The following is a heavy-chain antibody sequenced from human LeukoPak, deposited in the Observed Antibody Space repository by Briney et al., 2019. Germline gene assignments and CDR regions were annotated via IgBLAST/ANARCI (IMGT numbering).Heavy chain of an antibody. CDR1: GFIFDDYA. CDR2: ITWNSDSI. CDR3: AKGGGGRLMYYYYMDV. D-gene: IGHD3-16*01. Sequence: GGSLRLSCAASGFIFDDYAMHWVRQAPGKGLEWVSGITWNSDSIDYADSVKGRFTISRDNAKNSLYLRMNSLRAEDMASYYCAKGGGGRLMYYYYMDVWGKGTTVTVSS. V-gene: IGHV3-9*03. J-gene: IGHJ6*03.